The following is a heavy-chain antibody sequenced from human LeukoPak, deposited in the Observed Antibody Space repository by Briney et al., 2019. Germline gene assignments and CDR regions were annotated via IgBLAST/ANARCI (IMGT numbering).Heavy chain of an antibody. V-gene: IGHV6-1*01. CDR3: ARDLRRATPRYFDL. Sequence: QTVPLTCAISGGSVSSYSAAWIWIRQSPSRGLEWLGRTYYRAKWYNDHAVSVKSRITINPDTTKNQFSLQLNSVTPEHTAVYYCARDLRRATPRYFDLWGRGTLVTVSS. CDR2: TYYRAKWYN. CDR1: GGSVSSYSAA. J-gene: IGHJ2*01.